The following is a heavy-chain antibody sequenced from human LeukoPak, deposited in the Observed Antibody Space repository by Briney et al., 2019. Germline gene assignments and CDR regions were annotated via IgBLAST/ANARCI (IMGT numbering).Heavy chain of an antibody. CDR1: GFTVITND. D-gene: IGHD2-15*01. CDR3: AGQVVVVAATDWFDP. Sequence: GGSLRLSCAASGFTVITNDMTWVRQAPGKGLEWVSGISWNSGSIGYADSVKGRFTISRDNAKNSLYLQMNSLRAEDTALYYCAGQVVVVAATDWFDPWGQGTLVTVSS. V-gene: IGHV3-9*01. CDR2: ISWNSGSI. J-gene: IGHJ5*02.